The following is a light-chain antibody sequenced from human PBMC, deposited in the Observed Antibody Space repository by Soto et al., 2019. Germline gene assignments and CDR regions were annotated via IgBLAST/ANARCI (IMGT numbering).Light chain of an antibody. J-gene: IGLJ1*01. Sequence: QSALTQPASVSGSPGQSITISCTGTSSDVGFSNYIFWYQQHPGKAPKLIISDVSNRPSGVSNRFSGSKSANTASLTISGLQAEDEADYYSSSFTSIDTDVFGSGTMVTVL. CDR2: DVS. V-gene: IGLV2-14*03. CDR1: SSDVGFSNY. CDR3: SSFTSIDTDV.